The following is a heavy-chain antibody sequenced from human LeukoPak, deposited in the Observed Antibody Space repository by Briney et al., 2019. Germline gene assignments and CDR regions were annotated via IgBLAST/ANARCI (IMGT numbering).Heavy chain of an antibody. J-gene: IGHJ4*02. V-gene: IGHV3-21*01. CDR1: GFTFSSYS. Sequence: PGGSLRLSCAASGFTFSSYSMNWVRQAPGKGLEWVSSISSSSSYIYYADSVKGRFTTSRDNAKNSLYLQMNSLRAEDTAVYYCARERVVAATLFDYWGQGTLVTVSS. CDR3: ARERVVAATLFDY. CDR2: ISSSSSYI. D-gene: IGHD2-15*01.